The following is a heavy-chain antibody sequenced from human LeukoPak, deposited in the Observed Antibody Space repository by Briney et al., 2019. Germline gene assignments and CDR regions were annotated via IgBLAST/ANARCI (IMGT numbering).Heavy chain of an antibody. V-gene: IGHV1-8*01. J-gene: IGHJ6*03. CDR2: INPNSGNT. CDR1: GYTFTSYD. CDR3: ARATPNYSLYYYYYMDV. D-gene: IGHD2-21*01. Sequence: ASVKVSCKASGYTFTSYDINWVRQAPGQGLEWMGWINPNSGNTGYAQKFQGRVTMTRNTSIRTAYMELRSLRSEDTAVYYCARATPNYSLYYYYYMDVWGKGTTVTVSS.